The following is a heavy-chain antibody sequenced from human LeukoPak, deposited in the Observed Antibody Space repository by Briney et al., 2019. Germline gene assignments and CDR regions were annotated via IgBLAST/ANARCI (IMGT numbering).Heavy chain of an antibody. CDR1: GFTVSSNY. CDR2: IYSGGST. Sequence: PGGSLRLSCAASGFTVSSNYMSWVRQAPGKGLEWVSVIYSGGSTYYADSVKGRFTISRDNSKNTLYLQMNSLRAEDTAVYYCARGVVESSSWYFPHYYYYYMDVWGKGTTVTVSS. J-gene: IGHJ6*03. CDR3: ARGVVESSSWYFPHYYYYYMDV. D-gene: IGHD6-13*01. V-gene: IGHV3-66*01.